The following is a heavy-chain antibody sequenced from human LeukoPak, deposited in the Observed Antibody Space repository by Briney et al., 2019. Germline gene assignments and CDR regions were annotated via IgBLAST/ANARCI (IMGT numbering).Heavy chain of an antibody. J-gene: IGHJ4*02. CDR2: ISHSGSTK. CDR1: GFGFSSYE. V-gene: IGHV3-48*03. D-gene: IGHD6-19*01. Sequence: PGGSLRLSCAASGFGFSSYEMNWVRQAPGKGLEWVSNISHSGSTKYYADSVKGRFTISRDNAKNSLYLQMNNLRAGDTGVYYCTKLAVASADSWGQGTLVTVSS. CDR3: TKLAVASADS.